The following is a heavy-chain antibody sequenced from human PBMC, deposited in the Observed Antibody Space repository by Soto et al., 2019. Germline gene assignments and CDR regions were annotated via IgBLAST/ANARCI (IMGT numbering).Heavy chain of an antibody. CDR3: AHGTFGGIIVAGAMDV. D-gene: IGHD3-16*02. V-gene: IGHV2-5*02. J-gene: IGHJ6*02. CDR1: GSSLSSTGVG. Sequence: SGPTLVNPSQTLTLTCTFSGSSLSSTGVGVAWIRQPPGKALEWLAVIYWDDDKRYSTSLKNRLTVSKDTSKNQVVLTMTNVAPADTATYYCAHGTFGGIIVAGAMDVWGQGTTVTV. CDR2: IYWDDDK.